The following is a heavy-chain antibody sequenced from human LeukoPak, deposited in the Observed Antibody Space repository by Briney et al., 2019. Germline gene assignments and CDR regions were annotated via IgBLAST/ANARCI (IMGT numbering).Heavy chain of an antibody. Sequence: GGSLRLSCAASGFTFSNYNMNWVRRAPGKGLERVSCISSSSTYIYYADSVKGRFTISRDNAKNSLYLQMNSLRAEDTAVYYCARRAAEDYGDYYYYYGMDVWGQGTTVTVSS. D-gene: IGHD4-17*01. CDR3: ARRAAEDYGDYYYYYGMDV. J-gene: IGHJ6*02. CDR2: ISSSSTYI. CDR1: GFTFSNYN. V-gene: IGHV3-21*04.